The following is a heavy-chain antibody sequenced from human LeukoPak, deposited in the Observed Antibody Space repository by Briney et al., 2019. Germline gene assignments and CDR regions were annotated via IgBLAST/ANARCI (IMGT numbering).Heavy chain of an antibody. CDR3: ASQSRIVGARERAFDI. Sequence: SETLSLTCAVSGGSISSSNWWSWVRQPPGKGLEWIGEIYHSGSTNYNPSLKSRVTISVDKSKNQFSLKLSSVTAADTAVYYCASQSRIVGARERAFDIWGQGTMVTVSS. J-gene: IGHJ3*02. CDR2: IYHSGST. CDR1: GGSISSSNW. V-gene: IGHV4-4*02. D-gene: IGHD1-26*01.